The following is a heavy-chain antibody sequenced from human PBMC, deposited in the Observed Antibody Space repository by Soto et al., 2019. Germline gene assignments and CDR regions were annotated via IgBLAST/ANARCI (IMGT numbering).Heavy chain of an antibody. CDR1: GFAFTTFA. Sequence: QVRLVESGGGVVQPGRSLRLSCEASGFAFTTFAMHWVRQCPGKGLEWLAIIWYDGSNIYYGDSVKGRFTISRDNAKNSLYLQMNNLRAEDTAVYYCARGVYDSSGYYYPWGQGTLVTVSS. CDR2: IWYDGSNI. D-gene: IGHD3-22*01. V-gene: IGHV3-33*01. J-gene: IGHJ5*02. CDR3: ARGVYDSSGYYYP.